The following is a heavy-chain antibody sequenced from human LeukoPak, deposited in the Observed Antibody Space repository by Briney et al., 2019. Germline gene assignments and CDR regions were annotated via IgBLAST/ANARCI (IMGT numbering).Heavy chain of an antibody. CDR3: AKDLRLGFRENFDY. J-gene: IGHJ4*02. CDR1: GFTFSSYA. D-gene: IGHD3-10*01. Sequence: PGGSLRLSCAASGFTFSSYAMSWVRPAPGKGLEWVSAISGSGGSTYYADSVKGRFTISRDNSKNTLYLQMNSLRAEDTAVYYCAKDLRLGFRENFDYWGQGTLVTVSS. CDR2: ISGSGGST. V-gene: IGHV3-23*01.